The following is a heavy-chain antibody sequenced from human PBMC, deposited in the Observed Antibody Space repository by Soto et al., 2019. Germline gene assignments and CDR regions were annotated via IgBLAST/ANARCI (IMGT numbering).Heavy chain of an antibody. CDR1: GYSSTTYW. CDR3: ARHEATYYNFYGMDV. V-gene: IGHV5-51*01. CDR2: IHPGESDT. J-gene: IGHJ6*02. Sequence: ISCKSYGYSSTTYWIAWVRQRPVKGLEGMGSIHPGESDTRYIPSFKGQFTMSADRSSTNAYLQWSSLKASDTAMYYCARHEATYYNFYGMDVWGQGTTVTVSS.